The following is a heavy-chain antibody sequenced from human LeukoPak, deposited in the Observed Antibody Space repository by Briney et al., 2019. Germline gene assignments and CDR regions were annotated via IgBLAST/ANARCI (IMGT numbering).Heavy chain of an antibody. Sequence: PGGSLRLSCATSGFTFSSYGMHWVRQAPGKGLEWVAVIWYDGSNKYYAESVKGRFTISRDNAKNSLYLQMNSLRDEDTAVYYCARGAVAGTNYYNWFDPWGQGTLVTVSS. CDR1: GFTFSSYG. V-gene: IGHV3-33*01. CDR2: IWYDGSNK. J-gene: IGHJ5*02. D-gene: IGHD6-19*01. CDR3: ARGAVAGTNYYNWFDP.